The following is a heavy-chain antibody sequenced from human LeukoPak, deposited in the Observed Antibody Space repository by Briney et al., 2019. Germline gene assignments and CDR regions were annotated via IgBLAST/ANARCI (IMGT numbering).Heavy chain of an antibody. V-gene: IGHV3-74*01. CDR3: ARDWGGYGPTSHDY. CDR2: ISSDGSNI. D-gene: IGHD3-16*01. CDR1: GFTFCRYW. Sequence: PGGSLRLSSAASGFTFCRYWMHWVRQDPEKGLVWVSRISSDGSNIIYADSVKGRFTISRDNAKNTLYLEMNSLRVEDTAVYYCARDWGGYGPTSHDYWGQGTLVTVSS. J-gene: IGHJ4*02.